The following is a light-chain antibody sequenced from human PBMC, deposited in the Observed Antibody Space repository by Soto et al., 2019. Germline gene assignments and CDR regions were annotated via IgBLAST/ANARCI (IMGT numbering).Light chain of an antibody. J-gene: IGKJ1*01. V-gene: IGKV1-5*01. Sequence: DIQMTQSTSTLSASVGDPVTIPCRASQSISTSLAWYQQKPGKAPNLLISGASTLEEGVPSRFRGSGSGTEFTLTITSLQTDDFATYYCQQYITYSTFGQGTKV. CDR1: QSISTS. CDR2: GAS. CDR3: QQYITYST.